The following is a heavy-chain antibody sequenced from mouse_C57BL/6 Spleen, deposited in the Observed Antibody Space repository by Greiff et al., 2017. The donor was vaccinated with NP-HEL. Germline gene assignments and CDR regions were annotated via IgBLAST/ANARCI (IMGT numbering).Heavy chain of an antibody. Sequence: EVKLMESGGGLVQPKGSLKLSCAASGFSFNTYAMNWVRQAPGKGLEWVARIRSKSNNYATYYADSVKDRFTISRDDSESMLYLQMNNLKTEDTAMYYCVRDYDYEDYAMDYWGQGTSVTVSS. J-gene: IGHJ4*01. D-gene: IGHD2-4*01. CDR2: IRSKSNNYAT. CDR3: VRDYDYEDYAMDY. CDR1: GFSFNTYA. V-gene: IGHV10-1*01.